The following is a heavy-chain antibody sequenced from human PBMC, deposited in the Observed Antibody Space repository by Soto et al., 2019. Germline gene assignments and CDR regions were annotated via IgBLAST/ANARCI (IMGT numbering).Heavy chain of an antibody. CDR1: GYRFTSYW. J-gene: IGHJ5*02. D-gene: IGHD3-22*01. CDR3: ARKDKSGYFNWFDP. CDR2: IFPSDSGT. Sequence: LGESLKISCRTSGYRFTSYWIAWVRQMPGKGLEWMGIIFPSDSGTRYSPSFQGQVTISADRSTSTVFLQWASLKASDTAVYFCARKDKSGYFNWFDPWGQGTLVALS. V-gene: IGHV5-51*01.